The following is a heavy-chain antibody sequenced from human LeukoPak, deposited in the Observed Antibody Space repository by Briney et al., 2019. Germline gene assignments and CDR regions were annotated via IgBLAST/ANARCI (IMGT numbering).Heavy chain of an antibody. CDR1: GGSISGYY. J-gene: IGHJ3*02. D-gene: IGHD1-14*01. CDR2: IYYSGST. Sequence: PSETLSLTCSVSGGSISGYYWSWIRQPPGKGLEWIGYIYYSGSTNYNPSLKSRVTISVDTSKNQFSLKPSSVTAADTAVYYCARHRPLDNDGFDIWGQGTMVTVSS. V-gene: IGHV4-59*08. CDR3: ARHRPLDNDGFDI.